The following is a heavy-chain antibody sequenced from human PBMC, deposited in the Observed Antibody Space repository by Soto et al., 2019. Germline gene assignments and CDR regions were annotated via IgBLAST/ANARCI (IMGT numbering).Heavy chain of an antibody. Sequence: QIQLVQSGAEVKKPGASVKVSCKASGYTFTSYAMHWVRQAPGQRLERMGRINAGNGNTKYSQKFQGRVTSTRDASASTAYVELSSLRSDDTAVYYCSRGAAAGISYWGQGNLVTVSA. D-gene: IGHD6-13*01. J-gene: IGHJ4*02. CDR1: GYTFTSYA. CDR2: INAGNGNT. CDR3: SRGAAAGISY. V-gene: IGHV1-3*01.